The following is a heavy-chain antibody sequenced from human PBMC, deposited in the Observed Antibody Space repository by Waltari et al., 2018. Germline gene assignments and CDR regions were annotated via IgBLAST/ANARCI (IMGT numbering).Heavy chain of an antibody. CDR3: ASLFDSSGWYPPDY. J-gene: IGHJ4*02. D-gene: IGHD6-19*01. Sequence: QVQLQQWGAGLLKPSETLSLTCAVYGGSFSGYYWSWIRQPPGKGLGWIGEINHSGSTNYNPSLKSRVTISVDTSKNQFSLKLSSVTAADTAVYYCASLFDSSGWYPPDYWGQGTLVTVSS. V-gene: IGHV4-34*01. CDR1: GGSFSGYY. CDR2: INHSGST.